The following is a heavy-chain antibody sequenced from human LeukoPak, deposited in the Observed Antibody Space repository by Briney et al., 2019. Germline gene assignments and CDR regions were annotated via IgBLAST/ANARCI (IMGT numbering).Heavy chain of an antibody. Sequence: PGGSLRLSCAASGFTFSSYAMSWVRQAPGKGLEWVSAISGSGGSTYYADSVKGRFTISRDNSKNTLYLQMNSLRAEDTAVYYCAKLGPLVGARLGNFDYWGQGTLVTVSS. CDR1: GFTFSSYA. CDR3: AKLGPLVGARLGNFDY. J-gene: IGHJ4*02. CDR2: ISGSGGST. V-gene: IGHV3-23*01. D-gene: IGHD1-26*01.